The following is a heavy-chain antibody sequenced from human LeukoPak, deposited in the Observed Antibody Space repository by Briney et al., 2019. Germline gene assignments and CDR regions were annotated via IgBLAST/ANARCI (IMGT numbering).Heavy chain of an antibody. Sequence: GGSLRLSCAASGFTFSSYGMHWVRQAPGKGLEWVAFIRYDGSNKYYADSVKGRFTISRDNSKNTLYMQMTSLRAEDTAVYYCATFPVVGRASDIWGQGTMVTVSS. D-gene: IGHD2-2*01. V-gene: IGHV3-30*02. J-gene: IGHJ3*02. CDR1: GFTFSSYG. CDR3: ATFPVVGRASDI. CDR2: IRYDGSNK.